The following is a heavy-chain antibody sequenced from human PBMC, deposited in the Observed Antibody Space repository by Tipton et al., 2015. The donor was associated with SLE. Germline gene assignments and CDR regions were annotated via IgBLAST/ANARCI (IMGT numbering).Heavy chain of an antibody. D-gene: IGHD3-10*01. CDR2: VYYSGST. Sequence: GEALGGSYWSWIRQSPGKGLEWIGYVYYSGSTNYNPSLKSRLTISVDTSKNHFSLELTSVTAADTAVYYCARQRLRLLSPLDAWGQGTTVTVSS. CDR3: ARQRLRLLSPLDA. J-gene: IGHJ6*02. V-gene: IGHV4-59*08. CDR1: GEALGGSY.